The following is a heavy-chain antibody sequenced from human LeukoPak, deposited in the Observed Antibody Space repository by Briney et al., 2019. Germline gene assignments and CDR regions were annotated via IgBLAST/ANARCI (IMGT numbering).Heavy chain of an antibody. CDR2: IWSDGSNK. CDR1: GFTFRSYG. J-gene: IGHJ6*03. V-gene: IGHV3-33*01. CDR3: ARDPTFRIAAAGTPETYMDV. Sequence: GGSLRLSCAASGFTFRSYGMHWVRQAPGKGLEWVAVIWSDGSNKYYVASVKGRFTISRDNSKNTLYLQMNSLRAEDTAVYYCARDPTFRIAAAGTPETYMDVWGKGTTVTVSS. D-gene: IGHD6-13*01.